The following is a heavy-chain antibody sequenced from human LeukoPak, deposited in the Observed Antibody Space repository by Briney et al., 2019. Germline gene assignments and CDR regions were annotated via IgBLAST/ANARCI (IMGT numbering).Heavy chain of an antibody. CDR2: INHSGST. CDR3: ARGRLPPSTTYYIGYFFMDV. V-gene: IGHV4-34*01. D-gene: IGHD3-10*01. Sequence: PSETLSLTCAHHGESFSDFSRTWIRQPPGGGLEWIGQINHSGSTVYSPSLKNRVTISVETPKTQFSLDLSSVTAADTAVYYCARGRLPPSTTYYIGYFFMDVWGKGTTVTVSS. J-gene: IGHJ6*03. CDR1: GESFSDFS.